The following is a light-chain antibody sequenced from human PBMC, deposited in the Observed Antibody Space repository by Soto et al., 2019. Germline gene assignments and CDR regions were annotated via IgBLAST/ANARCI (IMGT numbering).Light chain of an antibody. CDR3: QQYYSTPPT. CDR2: WAA. V-gene: IGKV4-1*01. Sequence: DILMTQSPDSLAVSLGERATINCKYSQSVLYSSNNKNYLAWYQQKPGQPPRLLIYWAATRESGVPDRFSGSGSGTEFTLTISSLQAGDVAVYYCQQYYSTPPTFGQGTKVEIK. J-gene: IGKJ1*01. CDR1: QSVLYSSNNKNY.